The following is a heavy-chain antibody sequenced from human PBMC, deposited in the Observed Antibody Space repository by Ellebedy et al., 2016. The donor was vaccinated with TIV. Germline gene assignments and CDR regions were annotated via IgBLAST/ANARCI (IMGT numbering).Heavy chain of an antibody. CDR1: GYTFTSYY. CDR3: ARGRPVRYYYYMDV. V-gene: IGHV7-4-1*02. D-gene: IGHD4-17*01. Sequence: ASVKVSCKASGYTFTSYYMHWVRQAPGQGLEWMGWINTNTGNPTYAQGFTGRFVFSLDTSVSTAYLQISSLKAEDTAVYYCARGRPVRYYYYMDVWGKGTTVTVSS. CDR2: INTNTGNP. J-gene: IGHJ6*03.